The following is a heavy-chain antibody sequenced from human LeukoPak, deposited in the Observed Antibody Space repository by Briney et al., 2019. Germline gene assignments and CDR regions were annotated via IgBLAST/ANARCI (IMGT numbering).Heavy chain of an antibody. CDR1: GYTFTSYW. CDR3: AIHDCSGGSCPLAY. D-gene: IGHD2-15*01. CDR2: IDPSDSHA. Sequence: GESLKISCNASGYTFTSYWITWVRQMPGKGLEWMGRIDPSDSHASYSPSLQGRVTISADKSINTAYLQWSSLRASDTAMYYCAIHDCSGGSCPLAYWGQGTLVTVPS. J-gene: IGHJ4*02. V-gene: IGHV5-10-1*01.